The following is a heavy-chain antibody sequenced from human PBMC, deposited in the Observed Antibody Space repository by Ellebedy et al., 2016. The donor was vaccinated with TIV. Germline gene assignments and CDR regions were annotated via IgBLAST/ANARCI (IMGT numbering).Heavy chain of an antibody. CDR1: GFTFSSYS. J-gene: IGHJ4*02. Sequence: PGGSLRLSCAASGFTFSSYSMNWVRQAPGKGLEWVSSISSSSSYIYYADSVKGRFTISRDNAKNSLYLQMNSLRAEDTAVYYCARDGGRDGYNQAYWGQGTLVTVSS. CDR3: ARDGGRDGYNQAY. CDR2: ISSSSSYI. D-gene: IGHD5-24*01. V-gene: IGHV3-21*01.